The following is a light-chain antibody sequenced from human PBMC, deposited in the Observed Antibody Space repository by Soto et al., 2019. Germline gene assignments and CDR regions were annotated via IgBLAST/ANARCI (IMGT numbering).Light chain of an antibody. CDR1: QDISNY. CDR2: DAS. J-gene: IGKJ2*01. Sequence: DIQMTQSPSSLSASVGDRVTITCQASQDISNYLNWYQQKPGKAPKLLIYDASNLETGVPSRFSGSGSGTDFPFTISILQPENIATYYCQHYDNLQRMYPFGHGTKLEIK. V-gene: IGKV1-33*01. CDR3: QHYDNLQRMYP.